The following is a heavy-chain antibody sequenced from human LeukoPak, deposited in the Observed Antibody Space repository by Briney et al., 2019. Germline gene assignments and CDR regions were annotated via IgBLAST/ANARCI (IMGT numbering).Heavy chain of an antibody. CDR1: GDSISIYY. D-gene: IGHD2-21*02. J-gene: IGHJ4*02. CDR3: ARTRGGDSAHFDY. Sequence: SETLSLTCTVSGDSISIYYWSWVRQPAGKGLEWIGRIYSSGSANYNPSLKNRVNMSVDTSNNQFSLNLTSVTAAGTAVYYCARTRGGDSAHFDYWGQGTLVTVSS. CDR2: IYSSGSA. V-gene: IGHV4-4*07.